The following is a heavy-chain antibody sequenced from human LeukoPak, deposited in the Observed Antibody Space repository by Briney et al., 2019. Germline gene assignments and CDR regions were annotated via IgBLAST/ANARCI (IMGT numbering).Heavy chain of an antibody. CDR3: ARLISAVVPAAQYNWFDP. J-gene: IGHJ5*02. Sequence: SETLSLTCTVSGGSISSYYWSWIRQPPGKGLEWIGYIYYSGGTNYNPSLKSRVTISVDTSKNQFSLKLSSVTAADTAVYYCARLISAVVPAAQYNWFDPWGQGTLVTVSS. CDR2: IYYSGGT. D-gene: IGHD2-2*01. CDR1: GGSISSYY. V-gene: IGHV4-59*01.